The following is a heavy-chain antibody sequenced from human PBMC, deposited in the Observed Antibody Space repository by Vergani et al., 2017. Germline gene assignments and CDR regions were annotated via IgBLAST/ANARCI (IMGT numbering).Heavy chain of an antibody. CDR3: TRHWALVAANNWFDP. Sequence: QVQLQESGPGLVKPSETLSLTCTVSNDSVSNTFYYWGWIRQTPGKGLEWIGSIYYSGSTYYNPSLESRVTMSVDTSKSQFSLKLGSVTAADTAVYYCTRHWALVAANNWFDPWGQGTLVSVSS. D-gene: IGHD2-15*01. CDR2: IYYSGST. J-gene: IGHJ5*02. V-gene: IGHV4-39*01. CDR1: NDSVSNTFYY.